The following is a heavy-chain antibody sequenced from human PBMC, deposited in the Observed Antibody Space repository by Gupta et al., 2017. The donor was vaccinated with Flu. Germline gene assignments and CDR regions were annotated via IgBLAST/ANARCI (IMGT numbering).Heavy chain of an antibody. CDR1: GGSISSSSYY. D-gene: IGHD3-9*01. Sequence: QLQLQESGPGLVQPSETLSLTCTVSGGSISSSSYYWGWIRQPPGKGLEWFGSIYYSGSTYYNPSLKSRVTISVDTYKNQFSLKLSSVTAADTAVYYCARQHYDILTGYYIVLKGRSPTHFDYWGQGTLVTVSS. J-gene: IGHJ4*02. CDR2: IYYSGST. V-gene: IGHV4-39*01. CDR3: ARQHYDILTGYYIVLKGRSPTHFDY.